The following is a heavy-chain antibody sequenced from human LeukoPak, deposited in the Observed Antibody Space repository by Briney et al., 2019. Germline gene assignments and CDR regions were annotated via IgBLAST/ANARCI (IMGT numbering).Heavy chain of an antibody. Sequence: TSVQVSCKASGGTFSSYAISWVRPAPGQGLEWMGGIIPIFGTADYAQKFQGRVTITTDESTSTAYLELSSLRSEDTAVYYCARSFSGYHSNWFDPWGQGTLVTVSS. CDR3: ARSFSGYHSNWFDP. CDR2: IIPIFGTA. D-gene: IGHD6-25*01. CDR1: GGTFSSYA. J-gene: IGHJ5*02. V-gene: IGHV1-69*05.